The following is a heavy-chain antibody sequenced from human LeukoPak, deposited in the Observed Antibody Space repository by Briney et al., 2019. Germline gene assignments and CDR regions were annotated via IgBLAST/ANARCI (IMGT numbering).Heavy chain of an antibody. D-gene: IGHD3-16*02. CDR1: GYSFTNYW. Sequence: GESLKISCKGTGYSFTNYWIGWVRQMPGKGLEWMGMISPHDSDTRYSPSFQGQVTISADKSITTAYLQWSSLKASDTAIYYCARRCDSGGYRFWFDPWGQRTLVTVSS. CDR3: ARRCDSGGYRFWFDP. CDR2: ISPHDSDT. V-gene: IGHV5-51*01. J-gene: IGHJ5*02.